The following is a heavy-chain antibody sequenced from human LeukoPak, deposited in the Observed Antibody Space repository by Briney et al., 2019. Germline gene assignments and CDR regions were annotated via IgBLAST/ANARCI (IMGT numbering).Heavy chain of an antibody. CDR1: GVTFSSYG. CDR2: IWYDGSQK. V-gene: IGHV3-33*01. Sequence: GGSLRLSCATSGVTFSSYGFHWVRQALGKGLEWVAVIWYDGSQKYYLDSVKGRFTISRDGFDNTVYLQMNGLRAEDTAVYYCARDLGHFSRGASYFDYWGQGALVTVSS. D-gene: IGHD4/OR15-4a*01. J-gene: IGHJ4*02. CDR3: ARDLGHFSRGASYFDY.